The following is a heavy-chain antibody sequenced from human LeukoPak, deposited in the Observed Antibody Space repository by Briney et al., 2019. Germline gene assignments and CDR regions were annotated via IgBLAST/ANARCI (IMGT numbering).Heavy chain of an antibody. Sequence: PGRSLRLSCVASGFTFSSYAMHWVRQAPGKGLEWVAVISYDGSNKYYADSVKGRFTISRDNSKNTLYLQMNSLRAEDTAVYYCANGVPDLYIIAAAGMSFDYWGQGTLVTVSS. D-gene: IGHD6-13*01. V-gene: IGHV3-30-3*01. J-gene: IGHJ4*02. CDR1: GFTFSSYA. CDR2: ISYDGSNK. CDR3: ANGVPDLYIIAAAGMSFDY.